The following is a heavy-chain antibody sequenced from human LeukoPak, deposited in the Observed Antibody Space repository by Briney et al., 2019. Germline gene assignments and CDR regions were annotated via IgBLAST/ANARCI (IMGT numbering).Heavy chain of an antibody. J-gene: IGHJ4*02. V-gene: IGHV4-59*01. CDR3: AREGRLRLGFHY. D-gene: IGHD3-16*01. CDR1: GDSISIYY. CDR2: IYYSGST. Sequence: SETLPLTCTVYGDSISIYYWSWIRQPPGKGLECLGYIYYSGSTNYHPSLKSRVTISVDTSKNQCSLKLSSVTAADTAVYYCAREGRLRLGFHYWGQGTLVTVSS.